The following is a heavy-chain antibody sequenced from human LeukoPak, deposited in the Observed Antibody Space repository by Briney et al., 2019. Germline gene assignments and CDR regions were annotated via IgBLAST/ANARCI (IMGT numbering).Heavy chain of an antibody. D-gene: IGHD3-16*02. CDR2: IYSSGST. J-gene: IGHJ4*02. Sequence: WETLSLTGTVSGGSMNSNYWNWIRQPAGKGLEWIGRIYSSGSTSYKPSLKSRVTMSVDTSKIQFSLQLSSVTAADTAVYYCAREYYDYVWGGYRPYYFDYWGQGTLVTVSS. V-gene: IGHV4-4*07. CDR3: AREYYDYVWGGYRPYYFDY. CDR1: GGSMNSNY.